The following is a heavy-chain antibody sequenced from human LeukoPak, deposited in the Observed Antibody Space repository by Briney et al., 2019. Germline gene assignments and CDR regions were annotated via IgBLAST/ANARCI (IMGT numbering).Heavy chain of an antibody. D-gene: IGHD3-10*01. Sequence: PETLSPTCTVSGGSISSYYWSWIRQPPGKGLEWIGYIYYSGSTNYNPSLKSRVTISVDTSKNQFSLKLSSVTAADTAVYYCARDNGFGELFAEPHAFDIWGQGTMVTVSS. V-gene: IGHV4-59*01. J-gene: IGHJ3*02. CDR2: IYYSGST. CDR3: ARDNGFGELFAEPHAFDI. CDR1: GGSISSYY.